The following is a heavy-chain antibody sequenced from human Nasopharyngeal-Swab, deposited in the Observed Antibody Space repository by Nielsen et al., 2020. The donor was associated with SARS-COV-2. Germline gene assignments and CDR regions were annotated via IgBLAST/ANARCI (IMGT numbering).Heavy chain of an antibody. Sequence: WIRQPPGKGLEWVSVIYSGGSTYYADSVKGRFTISRHNSKNTLYLQMNSLRAEDTAVYYCARDESSSGWYAFDYWGQRTLVTVSS. D-gene: IGHD6-19*01. CDR2: IYSGGST. V-gene: IGHV3-53*04. J-gene: IGHJ4*02. CDR3: ARDESSSGWYAFDY.